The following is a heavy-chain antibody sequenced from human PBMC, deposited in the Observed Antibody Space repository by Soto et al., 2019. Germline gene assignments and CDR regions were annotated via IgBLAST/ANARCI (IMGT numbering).Heavy chain of an antibody. CDR2: IYYSGST. J-gene: IGHJ6*02. CDR3: ARSLPSGYYYFDYYGMDV. V-gene: IGHV4-39*01. D-gene: IGHD3-22*01. Sequence: PSETLSLTCTVSGGSISSSSYYWGWIRQPPGKGLEWIGSIYYSGSTYYNPSLKSRVTISVDTSKNQFSLKLSSVTAADTAVYYCARSLPSGYYYFDYYGMDVWGQGTTVTVSS. CDR1: GGSISSSSYY.